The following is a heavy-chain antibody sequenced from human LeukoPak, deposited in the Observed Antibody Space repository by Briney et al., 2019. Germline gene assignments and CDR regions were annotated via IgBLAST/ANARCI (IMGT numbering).Heavy chain of an antibody. CDR3: AREGVRWLQLQYFDY. Sequence: PSETLSLTCTVSGYSISSGYYWGWIRQPPGKGLEWIGSIYHSGSTYYNPSLKSRVTISVDTSKNQFSLKLSSVTAADTAVYYCAREGVRWLQLQYFDYWGQGTLVTVSS. CDR2: IYHSGST. V-gene: IGHV4-38-2*02. J-gene: IGHJ4*02. CDR1: GYSISSGYY. D-gene: IGHD5-24*01.